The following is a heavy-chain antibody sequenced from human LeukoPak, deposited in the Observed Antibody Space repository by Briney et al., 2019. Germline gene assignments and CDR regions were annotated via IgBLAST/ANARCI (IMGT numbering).Heavy chain of an antibody. D-gene: IGHD3-3*01. Sequence: ASVKVSCKASGYTFTNYYIHWVRQAPGQGLEWMGIINPSGGSTSYAQKFQGRVTMTRDTSTSTVYMELSSLRSEDTVVYYCARVGLRFLEWTYIGYWGQGTLVTVSS. J-gene: IGHJ4*02. V-gene: IGHV1-46*01. CDR3: ARVGLRFLEWTYIGY. CDR1: GYTFTNYY. CDR2: INPSGGST.